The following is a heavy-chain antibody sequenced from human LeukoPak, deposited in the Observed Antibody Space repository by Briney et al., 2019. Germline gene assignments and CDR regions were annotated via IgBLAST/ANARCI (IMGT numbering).Heavy chain of an antibody. CDR1: GFTFSSYG. Sequence: GGSLRLSCAASGFTFSSYGMHWVRQAPGKGLEWVAVISYDGSNKYYADSVKGRFTISRDNSKNTLYLQMNSLRAEDTAVYYCARVRAAAVSASYYFDYWGQGTLVTVSS. CDR3: ARVRAAAVSASYYFDY. J-gene: IGHJ4*02. V-gene: IGHV3-30*03. D-gene: IGHD6-13*01. CDR2: ISYDGSNK.